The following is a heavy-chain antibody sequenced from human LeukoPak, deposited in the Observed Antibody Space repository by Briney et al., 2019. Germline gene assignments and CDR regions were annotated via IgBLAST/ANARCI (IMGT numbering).Heavy chain of an antibody. CDR2: ISVSGDIT. V-gene: IGHV3-23*01. CDR3: ATRPRELLSGIP. J-gene: IGHJ3*01. CDR1: GFTFSNYA. D-gene: IGHD1-26*01. Sequence: AGSLTLSCAASGFTFSNYAMTWVRQAPGKGLEWVSGISVSGDITYYADSVKGRFTISRDNSKKTLYLQMSSLRAEDTAVYYCATRPRELLSGIPWGQGTMVTVSS.